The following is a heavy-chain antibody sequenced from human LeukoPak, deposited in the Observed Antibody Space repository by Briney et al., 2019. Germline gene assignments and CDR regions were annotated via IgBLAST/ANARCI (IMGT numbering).Heavy chain of an antibody. V-gene: IGHV3-74*01. CDR2: ISTDGGTT. CDR1: GFTFSDYW. J-gene: IGHJ2*01. Sequence: GGSLRLSCAVSGFTFSDYWIHWVRQAPGKGLVWVSRISTDGGTTSYADSVKGRFTISRDNAKNTLYLQMNSLRAEDTAVYYCVRDSPSGFFDLWGRGTLVTVSS. CDR3: VRDSPSGFFDL. D-gene: IGHD6-19*01.